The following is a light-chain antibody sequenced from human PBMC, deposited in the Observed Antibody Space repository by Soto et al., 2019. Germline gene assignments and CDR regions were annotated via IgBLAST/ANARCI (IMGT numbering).Light chain of an antibody. J-gene: IGKJ1*01. V-gene: IGKV1-5*01. Sequence: DIQMTQSPYTLSASVGCTVTVTRRASQSVSGWLAWYQQKPGEAPKLLIYDASALPSGVPSRFSGSGSGTDFTLTISCLQSEDFATYYCQQYYSFPRTCGQGNKGDIK. CDR1: QSVSGW. CDR2: DAS. CDR3: QQYYSFPRT.